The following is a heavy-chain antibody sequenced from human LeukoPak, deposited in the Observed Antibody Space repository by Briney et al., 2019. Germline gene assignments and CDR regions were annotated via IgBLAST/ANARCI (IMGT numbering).Heavy chain of an antibody. CDR2: IKQDGSEK. Sequence: PGGSLRLSCAASGFTFSSYWMSWVRQAPGKGLEWVANIKQDGSEKYYVDSVKDRFTISRDNAKNSLYLQMNSLRAEDTAVYYCARVVDYDSRDYWGQGTLVTVSS. CDR1: GFTFSSYW. J-gene: IGHJ4*02. CDR3: ARVVDYDSRDY. D-gene: IGHD3-22*01. V-gene: IGHV3-7*01.